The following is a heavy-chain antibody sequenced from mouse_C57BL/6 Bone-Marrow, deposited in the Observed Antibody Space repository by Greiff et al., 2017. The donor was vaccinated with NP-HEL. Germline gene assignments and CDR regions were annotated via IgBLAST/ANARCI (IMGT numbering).Heavy chain of an antibody. Sequence: VKLVESGPGLVQPSQSLSITCTVSGFSLTSYGVHWVRQSPGKGLEWLGVIWRGGSTDYNAAFMSRLSITKDNSKSQVFFKMNSLQADDTAIYYCAKESYYGSSSYWYFDVWGTGTTVTVSS. CDR3: AKESYYGSSSYWYFDV. CDR2: IWRGGST. J-gene: IGHJ1*03. V-gene: IGHV2-5*01. CDR1: GFSLTSYG. D-gene: IGHD1-1*01.